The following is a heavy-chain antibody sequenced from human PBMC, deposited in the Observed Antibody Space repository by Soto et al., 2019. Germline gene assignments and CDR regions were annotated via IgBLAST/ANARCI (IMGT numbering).Heavy chain of an antibody. Sequence: ILSCRTSGFTFKNYAMTWVRKCPGKGLQWVSLMTGGGTTDYADSAKGRFIISRDNSKNTLSLQMHNLRADDTALYYCAKLKGGLGRFYGLDAWGQGTMVTVSS. J-gene: IGHJ6*02. CDR1: GFTFKNYA. D-gene: IGHD3-3*01. V-gene: IGHV3-23*01. CDR3: AKLKGGLGRFYGLDA. CDR2: MTGGGTT.